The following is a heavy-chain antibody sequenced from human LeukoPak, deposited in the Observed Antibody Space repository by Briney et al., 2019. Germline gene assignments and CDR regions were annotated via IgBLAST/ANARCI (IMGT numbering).Heavy chain of an antibody. CDR3: AKDLTWRSYQLLGLAFDI. D-gene: IGHD2-2*01. Sequence: PGGSLRLSCAASGFTFSSYAMSWVRQAPGKGLEWVSAISGSGGSTYYADSVKGRFTISRDNSKNTLYLQMNSLRAEDTAVYYCAKDLTWRSYQLLGLAFDIWGQGTMVTVSS. CDR1: GFTFSSYA. V-gene: IGHV3-23*01. J-gene: IGHJ3*02. CDR2: ISGSGGST.